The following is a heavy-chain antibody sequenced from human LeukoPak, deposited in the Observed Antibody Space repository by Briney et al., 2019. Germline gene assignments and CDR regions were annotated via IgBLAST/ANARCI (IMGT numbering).Heavy chain of an antibody. Sequence: SETLSLTCTVSGYSISSGYYWGWIRPPPGKGLEWIGSIYHSGSTNYNPSLKSRVTISVDKSKNQFSLKLSSVTAADTAVYYCARDSGTDSSGWTLDYWGQGTLVTVSS. J-gene: IGHJ4*02. CDR2: IYHSGST. D-gene: IGHD6-19*01. CDR1: GYSISSGYY. CDR3: ARDSGTDSSGWTLDY. V-gene: IGHV4-38-2*02.